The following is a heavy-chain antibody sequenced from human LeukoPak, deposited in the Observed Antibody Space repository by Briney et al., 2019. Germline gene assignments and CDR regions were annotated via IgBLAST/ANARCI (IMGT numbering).Heavy chain of an antibody. D-gene: IGHD1-1*01. Sequence: GASVKVSCKASGYTFTSYGISWVRQAPGQGLEWMGWISAYNGNTNYAQKLQGRVTITADESTSTAYMELSSLRSEDTAVYYCARSPNWNYSDYWGQGTLVTVSS. CDR1: GYTFTSYG. J-gene: IGHJ4*02. CDR2: ISAYNGNT. V-gene: IGHV1-18*01. CDR3: ARSPNWNYSDY.